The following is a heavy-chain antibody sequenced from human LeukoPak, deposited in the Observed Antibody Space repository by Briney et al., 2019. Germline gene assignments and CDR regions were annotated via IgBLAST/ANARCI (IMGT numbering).Heavy chain of an antibody. J-gene: IGHJ4*02. D-gene: IGHD3-22*01. CDR2: INHSGST. CDR3: ARGPYYYDSSGYYRYFDY. CDR1: GGSFSGYY. Sequence: SETLSLTCAVYGGSFSGYYWSWIRQPPGKGLKWIGEINHSGSTNYNPSLKSRVTISVDTSKNQFSLKLSSVTAADTAVYYCARGPYYYDSSGYYRYFDYWGQGTLVTVSS. V-gene: IGHV4-34*01.